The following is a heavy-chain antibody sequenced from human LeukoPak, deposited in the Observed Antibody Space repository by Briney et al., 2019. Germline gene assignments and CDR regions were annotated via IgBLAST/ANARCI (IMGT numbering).Heavy chain of an antibody. J-gene: IGHJ4*02. D-gene: IGHD3-22*01. Sequence: SETLSLTCTVSGGSISSGGYYWSWIRQHPGKGLEWIGYIYYSGTTYYNPSLKSRVTISVDTSKNQFSLKLSSVTAADTAVYYCARAGSSGYLYLDYWGQGTLVTVSS. CDR1: GGSISSGGYY. CDR3: ARAGSSGYLYLDY. CDR2: IYYSGTT. V-gene: IGHV4-31*03.